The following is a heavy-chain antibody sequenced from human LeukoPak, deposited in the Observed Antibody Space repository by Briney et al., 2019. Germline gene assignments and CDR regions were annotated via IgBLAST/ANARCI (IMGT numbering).Heavy chain of an antibody. CDR3: ARDMGAPDYGSYSVDY. V-gene: IGHV4-59*01. CDR1: GGSISSYY. J-gene: IGHJ4*02. D-gene: IGHD4-23*01. CDR2: IHYSGSA. Sequence: SETLSLTCTVSGGSISSYYWSWIRQPPGRGLEWIAYIHYSGSAAYNPSLKSRVTISRDMSTNQFSLKMTSVTAADTAVYFCARDMGAPDYGSYSVDYWGQGTLVTVSS.